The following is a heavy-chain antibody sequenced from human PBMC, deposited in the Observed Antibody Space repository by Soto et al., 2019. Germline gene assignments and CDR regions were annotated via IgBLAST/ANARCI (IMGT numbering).Heavy chain of an antibody. CDR2: ISYDGSNK. V-gene: IGHV3-30*18. Sequence: QVQLVESGGGVVQPGRSLRLSCAASGFTFSSYAMHWVRQAPGKGLEWVALISYDGSNKYYGESVKGRFTVSRENSKSTVYLQMNSLRAEDTAIYYCAKGPLAVRQVADLDFLGQGTVVSVPS. D-gene: IGHD6-19*01. CDR3: AKGPLAVRQVADLDF. J-gene: IGHJ4*02. CDR1: GFTFSSYA.